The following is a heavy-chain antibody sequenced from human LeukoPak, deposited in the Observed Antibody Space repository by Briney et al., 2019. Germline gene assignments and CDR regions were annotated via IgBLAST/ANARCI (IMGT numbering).Heavy chain of an antibody. CDR3: ARGGSPPEALGDTFDV. CDR2: MSGNGGTT. V-gene: IGHV3-23*01. Sequence: PGGSLRLSCAASGFIFSSYAMSWVRQAPGQGLEWVSGMSGNGGTTYYADSVKGRFTISRDNAKNTLHLQMNSLRAEDTAVYYCARGGSPPEALGDTFDVWGQGTLVTVSS. D-gene: IGHD1-26*01. CDR1: GFIFSSYA. J-gene: IGHJ3*01.